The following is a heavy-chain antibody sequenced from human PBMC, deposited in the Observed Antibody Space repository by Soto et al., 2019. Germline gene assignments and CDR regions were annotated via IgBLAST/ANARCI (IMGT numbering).Heavy chain of an antibody. CDR2: IYYSGTT. D-gene: IGHD2-15*01. V-gene: IGHV4-59*01. CDR3: ARDGCSGGSCYSEENYFDY. J-gene: IGHJ4*02. CDR1: GGSISSLY. Sequence: QVQLQESGPGLVKPSETLSLTCTVSGGSISSLYWSWIRQPPGKGLEWLGYIYYSGTTNYNPSLKSRVTTSVDTSKNPFSLKLSPVTAADTAVYYCARDGCSGGSCYSEENYFDYWGQGTLVTVSS.